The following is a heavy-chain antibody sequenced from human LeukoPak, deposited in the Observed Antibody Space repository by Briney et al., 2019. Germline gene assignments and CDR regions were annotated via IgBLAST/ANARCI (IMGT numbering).Heavy chain of an antibody. J-gene: IGHJ5*02. CDR3: AKSWDYYGSGSYFTT. Sequence: GGSLRLSCAASGFTFSSYDMSWVRQAPGKGLECVSAISGSGGSTYYADSVKGRFTISRDDSKNTLYLQMNSLRAENTAVYYCAKSWDYYGSGSYFTTLGQGTLVTVSS. V-gene: IGHV3-23*01. D-gene: IGHD3-10*01. CDR1: GFTFSSYD. CDR2: ISGSGGST.